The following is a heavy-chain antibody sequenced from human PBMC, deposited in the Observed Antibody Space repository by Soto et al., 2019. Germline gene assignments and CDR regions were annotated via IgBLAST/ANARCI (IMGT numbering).Heavy chain of an antibody. CDR1: GFTFSSYG. V-gene: IGHV3-30*18. J-gene: IGHJ4*02. CDR3: AKDILDGSGSFCFDC. D-gene: IGHD3-22*01. Sequence: QVQLVESGGGVVQPGRSLRLSCAASGFTFSSYGMHWVRQAPGKGLEWVAVVSYDGSNEYYAHSVKGRFTISRDNSKNTVYLQVNSLRAEDTAVYYCAKDILDGSGSFCFDCWGQGALVTVSS. CDR2: VSYDGSNE.